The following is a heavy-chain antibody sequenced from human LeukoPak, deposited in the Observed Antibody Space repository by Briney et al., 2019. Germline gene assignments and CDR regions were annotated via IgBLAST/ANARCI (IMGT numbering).Heavy chain of an antibody. D-gene: IGHD6-13*01. J-gene: IGHJ6*03. Sequence: GGSLRLSCAASGFTFSSYSMNWVRQAPGKGLEWVSSISSSSSYIYYADSVKGRFTISRDNAKNSLYLQMNSLRAEDAAVYYCARDVMIMQQLAQDDYYYYMDVWGKGTTVTISS. CDR2: ISSSSSYI. V-gene: IGHV3-21*01. CDR3: ARDVMIMQQLAQDDYYYYMDV. CDR1: GFTFSSYS.